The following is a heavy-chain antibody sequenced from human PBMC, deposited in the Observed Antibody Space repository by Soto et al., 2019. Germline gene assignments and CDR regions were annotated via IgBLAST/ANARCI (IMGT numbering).Heavy chain of an antibody. CDR2: IDWDDDK. CDR3: ARGVPAATGYWFDP. J-gene: IGHJ5*02. V-gene: IGHV2-70*01. D-gene: IGHD2-2*01. Sequence: SGPTLVNPTQTLTLTCTFSGFSLSTSGMCVSWIRQPPGKALEWLALIDWDDDKYYSTSLKTRLTISKDTSKNQVVLTMTNIDPLDTSMYYCARGVPAATGYWFDPWGQGTLVTVSS. CDR1: GFSLSTSGMC.